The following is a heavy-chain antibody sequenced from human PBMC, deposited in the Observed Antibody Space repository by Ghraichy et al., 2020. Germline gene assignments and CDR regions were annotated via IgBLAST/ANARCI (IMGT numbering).Heavy chain of an antibody. V-gene: IGHV3-74*01. Sequence: GESLNISCAASGFTFSSYWMHWVRQAPGKGLGWVSRIKSDGSSTGYADSVKGRFTISRDNAKNTLYLQMNRLRAEDTAVYYCARGEMATVYWGQGTLVTVSS. CDR3: ARGEMATVY. CDR1: GFTFSSYW. D-gene: IGHD5-24*01. J-gene: IGHJ4*02. CDR2: IKSDGSST.